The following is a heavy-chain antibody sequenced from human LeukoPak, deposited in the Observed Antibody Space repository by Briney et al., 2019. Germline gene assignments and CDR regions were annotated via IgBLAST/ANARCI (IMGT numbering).Heavy chain of an antibody. D-gene: IGHD3-22*01. CDR1: GFTFSSYA. CDR3: ARDSSGYFDY. CDR2: ISYDGSNK. Sequence: GGSLRLSCAASGFTFSSYAMHWVRQAPGKGLEWVAVISYDGSNKYYADSVKGRFTISRDNSKNTLYLQMNSLRAEDTAVYYCARDSSGYFDYWGQGTLVTVSS. V-gene: IGHV3-30-3*01. J-gene: IGHJ4*02.